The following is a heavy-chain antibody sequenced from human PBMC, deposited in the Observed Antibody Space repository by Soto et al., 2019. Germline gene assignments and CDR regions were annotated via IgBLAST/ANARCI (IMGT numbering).Heavy chain of an antibody. Sequence: GGSLRLSCAASGFTFSSHAMSWVRQAPGKGLEWVSAISGSGGSTYYAGSVKGRFTISRDNSKNTLYLQMNSLRAEDTAVYYCAKDQVVVVAAYFFDYWGQVTLVTVSS. D-gene: IGHD2-15*01. V-gene: IGHV3-23*01. CDR1: GFTFSSHA. CDR3: AKDQVVVVAAYFFDY. J-gene: IGHJ4*02. CDR2: ISGSGGST.